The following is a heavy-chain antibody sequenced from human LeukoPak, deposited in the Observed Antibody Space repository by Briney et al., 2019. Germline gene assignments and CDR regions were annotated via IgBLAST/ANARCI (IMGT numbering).Heavy chain of an antibody. CDR2: ISYDESNK. J-gene: IGHJ4*02. Sequence: GRSLRLSCAASGFTFSSYGMHWVRQAPGKGLEWVAIISYDESNKYYADSVKGRFTISRDNSKNTLYLQMNSLRAEDTAVYYCAKEGTVRGFDYWGQGSLVTVSS. CDR1: GFTFSSYG. D-gene: IGHD1-1*01. CDR3: AKEGTVRGFDY. V-gene: IGHV3-30*18.